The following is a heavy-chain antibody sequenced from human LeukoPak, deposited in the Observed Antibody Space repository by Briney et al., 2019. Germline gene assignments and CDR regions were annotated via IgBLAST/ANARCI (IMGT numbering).Heavy chain of an antibody. V-gene: IGHV4-4*07. CDR3: AGNADEMGSGSYRVYCFDP. J-gene: IGHJ5*02. CDR2: IHTSGTT. Sequence: SETLSLTCTVSGGSISSYYWSWIRQPAGKGLKWIGRIHTSGTTNYNPSLKSRVTISVDTSKNQFSLKLSSATAADTAVYYCAGNADEMGSGSYRVYCFDPWGQGTLVTVSP. D-gene: IGHD3-10*01. CDR1: GGSISSYY.